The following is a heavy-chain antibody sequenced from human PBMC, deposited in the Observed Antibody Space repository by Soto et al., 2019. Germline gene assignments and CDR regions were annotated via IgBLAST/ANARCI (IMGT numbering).Heavy chain of an antibody. J-gene: IGHJ4*02. CDR2: INPNSGGT. Sequence: EASVKVSCTASWDTLTGYYMHWVRQSPEQGLEWMGLINPNSGGTNYAQKFQGRVTMTRDTSIITAYVELNRQRSDETAVYYYARDAYYYYDSSGYYSNWRQGTLVTVPS. V-gene: IGHV1-2*02. D-gene: IGHD3-22*01. CDR3: ARDAYYYYDSSGYYSN. CDR1: WDTLTGYY.